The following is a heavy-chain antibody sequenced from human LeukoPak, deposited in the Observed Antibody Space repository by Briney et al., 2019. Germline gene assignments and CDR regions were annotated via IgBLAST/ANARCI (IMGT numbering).Heavy chain of an antibody. J-gene: IGHJ4*02. D-gene: IGHD5-18*01. CDR3: ARGGGYSYGSFDY. CDR2: ISGSGAST. Sequence: PGGSLRLSCAASGFTFSSYAMKWVRQAPGKGLEWVSTISGSGASTYYADSVKGRFTISRDNAKNTLYLQMNSLRAEDTAVYYCARGGGYSYGSFDYWGQGTLVTVSS. V-gene: IGHV3-23*01. CDR1: GFTFSSYA.